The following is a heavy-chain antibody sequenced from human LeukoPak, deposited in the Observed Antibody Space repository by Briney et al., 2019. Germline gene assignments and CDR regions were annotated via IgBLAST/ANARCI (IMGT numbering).Heavy chain of an antibody. J-gene: IGHJ4*02. CDR1: GGSFSGYY. CDR2: INHSGST. Sequence: SETLSLTCAVYGGSFSGYYWSWIRQPPGKGLEWIGEINHSGSTNYNPSLKSRVTISVDTSKNQFSLKLSSVTAADTAVYYCARGLGGVISFSDYWGQGTLVTVSS. D-gene: IGHD3-16*02. CDR3: ARGLGGVISFSDY. V-gene: IGHV4-34*01.